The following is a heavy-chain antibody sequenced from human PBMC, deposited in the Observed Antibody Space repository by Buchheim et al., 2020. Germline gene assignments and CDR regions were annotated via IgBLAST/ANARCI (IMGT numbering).Heavy chain of an antibody. Sequence: EVQLVQSGAEVKKPGESLRISCKGSGYSFTSYWISWVRQMPGKGLEWMGAIDPSDSYTTYSPSFQGHVAISADKSISTASLQWSSLKASDTALYYCATYVRDCTNGGCYIGYHFDYWGQGTL. V-gene: IGHV5-10-1*01. CDR3: ATYVRDCTNGGCYIGYHFDY. J-gene: IGHJ4*02. CDR1: GYSFTSYW. CDR2: IDPSDSYT. D-gene: IGHD2-8*01.